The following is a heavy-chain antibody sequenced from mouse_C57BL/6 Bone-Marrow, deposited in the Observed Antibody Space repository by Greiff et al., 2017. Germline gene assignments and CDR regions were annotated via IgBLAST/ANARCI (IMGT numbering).Heavy chain of an antibody. CDR3: AKHNGFFLAY. CDR1: GFSLTSYG. J-gene: IGHJ3*01. Sequence: QVQLQQSGPGLVAPSQSLSITCTVSGFSLTSYGVDWVRQPPGKGLEWLGVIWGGGSTNYNSALMSILIISKDNSKSQVFLIMSSLQTDDTAIYCFAKHNGFFLAYWGQGTLVTVSA. V-gene: IGHV2-9*01. CDR2: IWGGGST. D-gene: IGHD2-2*01.